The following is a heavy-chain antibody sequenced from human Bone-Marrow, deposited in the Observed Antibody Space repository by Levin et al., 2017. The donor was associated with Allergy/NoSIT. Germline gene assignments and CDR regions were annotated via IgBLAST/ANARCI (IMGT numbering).Heavy chain of an antibody. CDR2: SNSDGRTT. CDR3: AREDVAASGYFDY. Sequence: ETLSLTCAASGFTFSSYWMHWVRQAPGKGLVWVSRSNSDGRTTSYADSVKGRFTISRDNAKNTLYLQMNSLRAEDTAVYYCAREDVAASGYFDYWGQGTLVTVSS. J-gene: IGHJ4*02. V-gene: IGHV3-74*01. D-gene: IGHD6-13*01. CDR1: GFTFSSYW.